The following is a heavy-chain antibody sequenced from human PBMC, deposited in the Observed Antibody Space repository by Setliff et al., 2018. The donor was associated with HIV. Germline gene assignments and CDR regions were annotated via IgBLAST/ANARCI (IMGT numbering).Heavy chain of an antibody. Sequence: SETLSLTCAVYGGSFGAYYWTWIRQPPGKGLEWIGEINRSGNTKYNPSLKSRVTISIDTSKKQFSLKLNSVTAADTAVYYCARGQGCGGGCHYAFEMWGQGTMVTVSS. V-gene: IGHV4-34*01. CDR1: GGSFGAYY. D-gene: IGHD2-21*02. CDR2: INRSGNT. J-gene: IGHJ3*02. CDR3: ARGQGCGGGCHYAFEM.